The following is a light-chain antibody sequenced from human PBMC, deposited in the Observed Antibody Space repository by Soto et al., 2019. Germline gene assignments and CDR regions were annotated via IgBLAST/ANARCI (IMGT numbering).Light chain of an antibody. CDR1: SSNIESNY. V-gene: IGLV1-47*01. J-gene: IGLJ3*02. CDR3: ASWDDSLSGRV. Sequence: QSVLTQPPSASGTPGQRVTISCSGSSSNIESNYVYWYQQLPGTAPKLLVYRNNQRPSGVPDRFSGSKSGTSASLAISGLRSEDEADYYCASWDDSLSGRVFGGGTKLTV. CDR2: RNN.